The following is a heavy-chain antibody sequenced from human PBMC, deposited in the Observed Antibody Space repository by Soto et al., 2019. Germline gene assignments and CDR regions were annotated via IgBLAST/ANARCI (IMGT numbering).Heavy chain of an antibody. Sequence: QVQLVESGGGVVQPGRSLRLSCAASGFTFSSYIMHWVRQAPGKELEWVAMILPDGNNKYYADSVKGRFTISRDNSKNTLYLQMNSLTTEDPAIYYCARDDEDGSYCDLGYWGQGTLVTVSS. CDR1: GFTFSSYI. V-gene: IGHV3-30-3*01. J-gene: IGHJ4*02. D-gene: IGHD3-10*01. CDR3: ARDDEDGSYCDLGY. CDR2: ILPDGNNK.